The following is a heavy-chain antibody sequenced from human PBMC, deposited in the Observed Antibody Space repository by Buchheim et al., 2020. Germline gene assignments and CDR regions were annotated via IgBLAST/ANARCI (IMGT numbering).Heavy chain of an antibody. CDR2: INHSGST. D-gene: IGHD6-6*01. Sequence: QVQLQQWGAGLLKPSETLSLTCAVYGGSFSGYYWSWIRQPPGKGLEWIGEINHSGSTNYNPSLKSRVTISVDTSKNQFSLKLGSVTAADTAVYYCASRIAARLGAGGDYWGQGTL. V-gene: IGHV4-34*01. J-gene: IGHJ4*02. CDR1: GGSFSGYY. CDR3: ASRIAARLGAGGDY.